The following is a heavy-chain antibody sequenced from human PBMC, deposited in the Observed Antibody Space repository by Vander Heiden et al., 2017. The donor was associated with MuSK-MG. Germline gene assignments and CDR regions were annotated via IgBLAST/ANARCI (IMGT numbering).Heavy chain of an antibody. V-gene: IGHV4-38-2*01. CDR1: GYSISSGYY. CDR3: ARHDLAFDI. D-gene: IGHD2-21*02. Sequence: QVQLQESGPGLVKPSETLSLTCAVSGYSISSGYYWGWIRQPPGKGLEWIGSIYHSGSTYYNPSLKSRVTISVDTSKNQFSLKLSSVTAADTAVYYCARHDLAFDIWGQGTMVTVSS. CDR2: IYHSGST. J-gene: IGHJ3*02.